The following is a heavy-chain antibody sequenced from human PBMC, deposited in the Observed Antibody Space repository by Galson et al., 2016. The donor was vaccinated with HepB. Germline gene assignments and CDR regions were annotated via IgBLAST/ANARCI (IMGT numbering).Heavy chain of an antibody. J-gene: IGHJ4*02. V-gene: IGHV5-10-1*01. Sequence: QSGAEVKKPGESLRISCKGSGYSFTSYWISWVRQMPGKGLEWMGRIDPSDSNINYSPSFQGHFTISTDKSISTAYLQWSSQKASDTAMYYSARHDSSTWYSAFDIWGQGTLVIVSS. CDR2: IDPSDSNI. D-gene: IGHD6-13*01. CDR1: GYSFTSYW. CDR3: ARHDSSTWYSAFDI.